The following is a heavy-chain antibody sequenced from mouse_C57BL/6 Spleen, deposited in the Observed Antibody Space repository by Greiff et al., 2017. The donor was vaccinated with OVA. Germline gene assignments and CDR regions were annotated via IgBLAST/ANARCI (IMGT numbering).Heavy chain of an antibody. J-gene: IGHJ1*03. Sequence: EVQLVESGGGLVKPGGSLKLSCAASGFTFSSYAMSWVRQTPEKRLEWVATISDGGSYTYYPDNVKGRFTISRDNAKNNLYLQMSHLKSEDTAMYYCAREKLGNLRGYFDVWGTGTTVTVSS. D-gene: IGHD3-2*02. CDR2: ISDGGSYT. CDR1: GFTFSSYA. V-gene: IGHV5-4*01. CDR3: AREKLGNLRGYFDV.